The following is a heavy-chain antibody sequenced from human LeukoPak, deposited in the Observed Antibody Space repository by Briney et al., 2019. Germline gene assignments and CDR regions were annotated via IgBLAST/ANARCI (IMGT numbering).Heavy chain of an antibody. CDR2: ISGSGGST. D-gene: IGHD1-7*01. Sequence: GGSLRLSCAASGFTLSSYAMSWVRQAPGKGLEWVSAISGSGGSTYYADSVKGRFTISRDNSKNTLYLQMNSLRAEDTAVYYCAKAYNWNYYYFDYWGQGTLVTVSS. CDR1: GFTLSSYA. V-gene: IGHV3-23*01. J-gene: IGHJ4*02. CDR3: AKAYNWNYYYFDY.